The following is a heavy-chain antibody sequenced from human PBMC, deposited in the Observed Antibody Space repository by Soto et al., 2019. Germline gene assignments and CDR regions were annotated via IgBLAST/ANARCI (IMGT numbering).Heavy chain of an antibody. J-gene: IGHJ5*02. CDR2: INAGNGNT. Sequence: ASVKVSCKXSGYTFTSYAMHWVRQAPGQRLEWMGWINAGNGNTKYSQKFQGRVTITRDTSASTAYMELSSLRSEDTAVYYCARGIAAGLNWFDPWGQGTLVTVSS. V-gene: IGHV1-3*01. CDR3: ARGIAAGLNWFDP. CDR1: GYTFTSYA. D-gene: IGHD6-13*01.